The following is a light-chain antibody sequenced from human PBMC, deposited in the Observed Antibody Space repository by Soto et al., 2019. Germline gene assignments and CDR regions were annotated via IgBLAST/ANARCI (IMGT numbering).Light chain of an antibody. J-gene: IGKJ2*02. V-gene: IGKV3-15*01. CDR2: GAS. CDR1: QSVSSN. CDR3: QQYNNWPPWT. Sequence: ERVMTQSPATLSVSPGERATLSCRASQSVSSNLAWYQQKPGQAPRLLIYGASTRATGIPAKFSGSGSGTEFTLTISSLQSEYFAVYYCQQYNNWPPWTFGQGTKLEIK.